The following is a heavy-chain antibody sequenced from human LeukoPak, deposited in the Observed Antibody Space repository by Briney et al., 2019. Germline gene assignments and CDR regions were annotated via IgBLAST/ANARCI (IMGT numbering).Heavy chain of an antibody. D-gene: IGHD3-10*01. Sequence: GGSLRLSCAASGFTFSSYWMSWVRQAPGKGLEWVANIKQDGSEKYYVDSVKGRFTISRDNAKNSLYLQMNSLRAEDTAVYYCAKVLLLWFGEFPMDVWGKGTTVTISS. V-gene: IGHV3-7*01. J-gene: IGHJ6*04. CDR2: IKQDGSEK. CDR3: AKVLLLWFGEFPMDV. CDR1: GFTFSSYW.